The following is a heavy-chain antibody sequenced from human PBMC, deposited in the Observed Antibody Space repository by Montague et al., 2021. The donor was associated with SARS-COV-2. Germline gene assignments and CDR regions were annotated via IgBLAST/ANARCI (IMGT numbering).Heavy chain of an antibody. CDR2: IFYTGSK. CDR1: GGSTSNYY. CDR3: ARAQNICFIANCVNYFDL. Sequence: SETLSLTCSVSGGSTSNYYWTWIRQSPGKELQWIGYIFYTGSKKFNPSLKTRVSMSLDASKNRFSLRLSAVTAADTARYYCARAQNICFIANCVNYFDLWGLGALVTVSS. J-gene: IGHJ4*02. V-gene: IGHV4-59*01. D-gene: IGHD2-15*01.